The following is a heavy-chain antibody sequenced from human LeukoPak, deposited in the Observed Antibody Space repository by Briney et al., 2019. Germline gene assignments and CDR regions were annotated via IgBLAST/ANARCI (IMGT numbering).Heavy chain of an antibody. CDR1: GYTFTKYA. D-gene: IGHD3-10*01. CDR3: TRDFYNSGSSLLDY. J-gene: IGHJ4*02. V-gene: IGHV7-4-1*02. CDR2: ISTGTGNP. Sequence: ASVKVSCKAPGYTFTKYAMSWLRQAPGQRPEWMGWISTGTGNPTYAQGFTGRFVFSLDTSVSTAYLEITSLKAEDTAVYYCTRDFYNSGSSLLDYWGQGTLVTVSS.